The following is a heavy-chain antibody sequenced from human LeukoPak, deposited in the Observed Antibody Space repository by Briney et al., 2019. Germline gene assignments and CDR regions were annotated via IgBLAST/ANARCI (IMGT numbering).Heavy chain of an antibody. CDR3: AKDRGAVAHNWFDP. CDR1: GFTFDDYA. CDR2: ISWNSGSI. Sequence: PGRSLRLSCAAYGFTFDDYAMHWVRQAPGKGLEWVSGISWNSGSIGYADSVKGRFTISRDNAKNSLYLQMNSLRAEDTALYYCAKDRGAVAHNWFDPWGQGTLVTVSS. D-gene: IGHD6-19*01. V-gene: IGHV3-9*01. J-gene: IGHJ5*02.